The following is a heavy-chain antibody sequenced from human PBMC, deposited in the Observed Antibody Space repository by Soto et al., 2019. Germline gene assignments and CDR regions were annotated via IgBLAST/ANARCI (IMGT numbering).Heavy chain of an antibody. CDR1: GGSISSGDYY. CDR2: IHYSGNT. V-gene: IGHV4-31*03. Sequence: QVRLQESGPGLVKPSKTLSLTCTVSGGSISSGDYYWSWIRHHPGGGLEWIGYIHYSGNTYYDPSLKSRLTMSVDTSKNQFSLNLSSVTAADTAVYYCARTPGGAPADYYFDYWSLGTLVTVSS. CDR3: ARTPGGAPADYYFDY. J-gene: IGHJ4*02. D-gene: IGHD4-17*01.